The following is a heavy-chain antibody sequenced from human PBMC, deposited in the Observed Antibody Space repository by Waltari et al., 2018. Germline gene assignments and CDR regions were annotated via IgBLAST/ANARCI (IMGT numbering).Heavy chain of an antibody. CDR2: INSDGSST. CDR3: ARAFMTTVTPFDY. J-gene: IGHJ4*02. Sequence: EVQLVESGGGLVQPGGSLRLSCAASGFTFSSYWMHWVRQAPGKVLVWVSRINSDGSSTSDADSVKGRFTISRDNAKNTLYLQMNSLRAEDTAVYYCARAFMTTVTPFDYWGQGTLVTVSS. D-gene: IGHD4-17*01. CDR1: GFTFSSYW. V-gene: IGHV3-74*01.